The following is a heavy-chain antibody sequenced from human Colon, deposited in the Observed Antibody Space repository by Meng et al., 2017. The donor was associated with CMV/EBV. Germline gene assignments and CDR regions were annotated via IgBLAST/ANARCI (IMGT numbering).Heavy chain of an antibody. J-gene: IGHJ3*02. CDR3: HAAAILAFDI. CDR1: GFTFSSYS. Sequence: GESLKISCAASGFTFSSYSMNWVRQAPGKGLEWVSYISSSSSTIYYADSVKGRFTISRDNAKNSLYLQMNSLRAEDTAVYYCHAAAILAFDIWGQGTMVTVSS. CDR2: ISSSSSTI. V-gene: IGHV3-48*04. D-gene: IGHD2-2*02.